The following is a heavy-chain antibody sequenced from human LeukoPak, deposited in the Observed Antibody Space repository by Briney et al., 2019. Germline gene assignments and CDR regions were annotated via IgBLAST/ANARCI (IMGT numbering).Heavy chain of an antibody. D-gene: IGHD1-26*01. CDR2: INPDSGGT. CDR3: AREGIVGAWDYYYGMDV. V-gene: IGHV1-2*02. J-gene: IGHJ6*02. CDR1: GYTFTGYY. Sequence: ASVKVSCKASGYTFTGYYMHWVRQAPGQGLEWMGWINPDSGGTIYAQNFQGRVTMTRDTSISTAYMELSSLRSDDTAVYYCAREGIVGAWDYYYGMDVWGQGTTVTVSS.